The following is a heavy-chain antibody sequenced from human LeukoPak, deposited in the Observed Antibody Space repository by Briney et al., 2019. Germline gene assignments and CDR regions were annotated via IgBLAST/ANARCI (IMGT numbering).Heavy chain of an antibody. CDR3: ARESSIFQVVARSYMDV. Sequence: PGGSLRLSCAASGFTFSDYYMSWICQAPGKGLEWVSYISSSGSTIYYADSVKGRFTISRDNAKNSLFLHMNSLKTEDTAVYYCARESSIFQVVARSYMDVWGKGTTVTVSS. V-gene: IGHV3-11*01. CDR2: ISSSGSTI. J-gene: IGHJ6*03. CDR1: GFTFSDYY. D-gene: IGHD3-3*01.